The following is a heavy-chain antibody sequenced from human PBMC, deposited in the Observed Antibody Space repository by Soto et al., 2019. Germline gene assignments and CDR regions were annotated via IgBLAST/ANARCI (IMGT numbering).Heavy chain of an antibody. Sequence: TLSLTCTVSGGSISSGDYYWSWIRQPPGKGLEWIGYIYYSGSTYYNPSPKSRVTISVDTSKNQFSLKLSSVTAADTAVYYCARGIAREASLDYWGQGTLVTVSS. J-gene: IGHJ4*02. CDR2: IYYSGST. CDR3: ARGIAREASLDY. CDR1: GGSISSGDYY. V-gene: IGHV4-30-4*01.